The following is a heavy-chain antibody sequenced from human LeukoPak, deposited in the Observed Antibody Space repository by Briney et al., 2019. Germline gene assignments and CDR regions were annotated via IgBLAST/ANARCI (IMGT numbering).Heavy chain of an antibody. J-gene: IGHJ5*02. CDR2: IYYSGST. V-gene: IGHV4-39*01. CDR1: GGSISSNSYY. CDR3: ARQTLWFGEFLHWFDP. Sequence: SETLSLTCTVSGGSISSNSYYWGWIRQPPGKGLAWIGSIYYSGSTYYNPSLKSRVTISVDTSKNQFTLKLSSVTAADTAVYYCARQTLWFGEFLHWFDPWGQGTQVTVSS. D-gene: IGHD3-10*01.